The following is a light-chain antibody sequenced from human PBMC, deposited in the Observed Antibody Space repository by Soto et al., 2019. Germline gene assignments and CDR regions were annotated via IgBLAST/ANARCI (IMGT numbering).Light chain of an antibody. V-gene: IGKV3-15*01. CDR2: DAS. CDR3: QQYNNWPPYT. J-gene: IGKJ2*01. Sequence: EIVMTQSPATLSASPGERATLSCRASQSVSTNLAWYQQKPGQAPRLLIYDASTMATGIPARFSGSGSGTEFTLTISGLQSEDFAVYYCQQYNNWPPYTFGLGTKLEI. CDR1: QSVSTN.